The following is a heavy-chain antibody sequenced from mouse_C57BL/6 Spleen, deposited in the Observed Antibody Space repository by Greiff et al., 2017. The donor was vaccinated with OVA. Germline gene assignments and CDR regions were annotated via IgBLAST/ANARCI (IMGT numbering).Heavy chain of an antibody. CDR2: IYPSDSET. Sequence: QVQLKQPGAELVRPGSSVKLSCKASGYTFTSYWMDWVKQRPGQGLEWIGNIYPSDSETHYNQKFKDKATLTVDKSSSTAYMQLSSLTSEDSAVYYCARRYDYLFDYWGQGTTLTVSS. CDR1: GYTFTSYW. V-gene: IGHV1-61*01. D-gene: IGHD2-4*01. J-gene: IGHJ2*01. CDR3: ARRYDYLFDY.